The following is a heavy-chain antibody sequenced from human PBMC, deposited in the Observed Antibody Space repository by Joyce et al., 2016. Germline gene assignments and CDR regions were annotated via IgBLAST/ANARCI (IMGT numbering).Heavy chain of an antibody. Sequence: QVHLVQSGAEVKKSGSSVKVSCKASGGSFNKYTVSWVRQSPGQGLAWRGRIIPMLNMTNYAQEFQGRVTSTADKSTTTAYMQLTGLRSDDTAVYFCAGTFNYPHHDGMDVWGQGTTVTVSS. V-gene: IGHV1-69*02. D-gene: IGHD5-24*01. J-gene: IGHJ6*02. CDR2: IIPMLNMT. CDR3: AGTFNYPHHDGMDV. CDR1: GGSFNKYT.